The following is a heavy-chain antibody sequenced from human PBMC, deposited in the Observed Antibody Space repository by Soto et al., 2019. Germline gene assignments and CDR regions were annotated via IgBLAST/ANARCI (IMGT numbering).Heavy chain of an antibody. D-gene: IGHD4-17*01. J-gene: IGHJ4*02. CDR3: ARRYGDSFDY. V-gene: IGHV4-59*01. CDR2: IYYGGST. CDR1: GGSLSSYY. Sequence: SDTLSLTCTVSGGSLSSYYWSWIRQPPGKGLEWIGYIYYGGSTNYNPSLKSRVTISVDTSKNQFSLKLSSVTAADTAVYYCARRYGDSFDYWGQGTLVTVSS.